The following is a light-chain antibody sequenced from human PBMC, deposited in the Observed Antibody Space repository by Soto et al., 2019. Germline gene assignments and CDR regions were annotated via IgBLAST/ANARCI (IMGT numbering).Light chain of an antibody. CDR3: QQSYSTPIT. Sequence: DIQMTQSPSSLSASVGDRVTITCRASQSISGYLNWYQQKPGKAPNLLIYAASSLQSGVPSRFSGSASGTDFTLTINSLHPEDFATYYCQQSYSTPITFGQGTRLEIK. CDR2: AAS. J-gene: IGKJ5*01. CDR1: QSISGY. V-gene: IGKV1-39*01.